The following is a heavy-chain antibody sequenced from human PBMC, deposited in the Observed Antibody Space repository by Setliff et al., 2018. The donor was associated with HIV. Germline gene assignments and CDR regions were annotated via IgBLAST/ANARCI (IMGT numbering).Heavy chain of an antibody. V-gene: IGHV3-7*01. D-gene: IGHD3-16*01. J-gene: IGHJ3*02. CDR2: IKQDGTEK. CDR3: ARGDVWGGTTPNDALDT. Sequence: GGSLRLSCAASGFTFTSYWMSWVRQAPGKGLEWVANIKQDGTEKNYVDSVKGRFTISRDNSKNSLYLQMNSLRAEDTAVYYCARGDVWGGTTPNDALDTWGQGTTVT. CDR1: GFTFTSYW.